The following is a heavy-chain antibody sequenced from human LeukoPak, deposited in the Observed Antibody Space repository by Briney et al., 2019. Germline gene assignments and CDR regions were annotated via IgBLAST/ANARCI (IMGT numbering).Heavy chain of an antibody. CDR2: INPSGGST. D-gene: IGHD6-19*01. CDR1: GYTFTIYY. V-gene: IGHV1-46*01. J-gene: IGHJ6*03. CDR3: ARRAVGNSYYYSMDV. Sequence: RASVKVSCKASGYTFTIYYMHWVRQAPGQGLEWMGIINPSGGSTGYAQKFQGRVTMTRDTSTSTVYMELSSLRSEDTAVYYCARRAVGNSYYYSMDVWGKGTTVTVSS.